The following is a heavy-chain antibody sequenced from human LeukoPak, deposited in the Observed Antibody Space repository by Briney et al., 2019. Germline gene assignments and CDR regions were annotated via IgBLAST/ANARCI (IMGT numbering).Heavy chain of an antibody. CDR2: ISGSGGST. CDR1: GFTFSSYA. Sequence: GGSLRLSCAASGFTFSSYAMSWVRQAPGKGLEWVSAISGSGGSTYYADSVKGRFTISRDNSKNTLYLQMNSLRAEDTAVYYCAKDHPTVYCSSTSCYVDYWGQGTQVTVSS. V-gene: IGHV3-23*01. CDR3: AKDHPTVYCSSTSCYVDY. D-gene: IGHD2-2*01. J-gene: IGHJ4*02.